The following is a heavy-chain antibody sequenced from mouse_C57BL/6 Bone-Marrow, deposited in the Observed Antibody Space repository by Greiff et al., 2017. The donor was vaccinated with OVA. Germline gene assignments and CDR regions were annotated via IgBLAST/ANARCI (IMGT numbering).Heavy chain of an antibody. CDR3: ERGAQATLYYAMDY. V-gene: IGHV1-7*01. J-gene: IGHJ4*01. CDR2: INPSSGYT. CDR1: GYTFTSYW. D-gene: IGHD3-2*02. Sequence: QVQLQQSGADLAKPGASVTLSCKASGYTFTSYWMHWVKQRPGQGLEWIGYINPSSGYTKYNQKFKDQATLTADNSSSTAYMQLSSLTYEDSAVYYCERGAQATLYYAMDYWGQGTSVTVSS.